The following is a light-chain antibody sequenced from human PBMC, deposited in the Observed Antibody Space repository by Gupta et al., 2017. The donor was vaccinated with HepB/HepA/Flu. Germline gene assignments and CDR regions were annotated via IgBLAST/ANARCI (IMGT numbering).Light chain of an antibody. CDR3: QQRSNWPPLT. J-gene: IGKJ4*01. V-gene: IGKV3-11*01. CDR1: QSVSNF. Sequence: EIVLTQSPATLSLSPGERATLSCRASQSVSNFLAWYQQKPGQAPRLLIYDASTRATGVPARFSGSGSGTDXTLTISXLEPEDFAVYYCQQRSNWPPLTFGXGTKVEIK. CDR2: DAS.